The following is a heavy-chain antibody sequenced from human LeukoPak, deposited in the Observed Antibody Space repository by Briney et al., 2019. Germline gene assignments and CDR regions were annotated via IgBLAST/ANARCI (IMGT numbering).Heavy chain of an antibody. V-gene: IGHV4-39*01. J-gene: IGHJ4*02. Sequence: SETLSLTCTVSGGSVSSSTYYWGWLRQPPGRGVEWIGSMYYSGRTYYNPSLKSRVTISVDTSKNQFSLKLSSVTAADTAVYHCARRRSGSYYEYSDWGQGTLVTVSS. CDR3: ARRRSGSYYEYSD. CDR2: MYYSGRT. D-gene: IGHD1-26*01. CDR1: GGSVSSSTYY.